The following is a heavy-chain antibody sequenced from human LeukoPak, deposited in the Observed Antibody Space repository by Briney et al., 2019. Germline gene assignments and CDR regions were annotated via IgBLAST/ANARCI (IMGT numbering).Heavy chain of an antibody. CDR3: AKGPYDFWSGYYSPFVDY. D-gene: IGHD3-3*01. CDR2: IYYSGST. CDR1: GGSISSGDYY. Sequence: SQTLSLTCTVSGGSISSGDYYWSWIRQPPGQGLEWIGCIYYSGSTYYNPSLKSRVTISVDTSKNQFSLKLSSVTAADTAVYYCAKGPYDFWSGYYSPFVDYWGQGTLVTVSS. V-gene: IGHV4-30-4*01. J-gene: IGHJ4*02.